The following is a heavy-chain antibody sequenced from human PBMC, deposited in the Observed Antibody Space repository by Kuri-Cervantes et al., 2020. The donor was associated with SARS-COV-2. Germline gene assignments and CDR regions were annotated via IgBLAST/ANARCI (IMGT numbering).Heavy chain of an antibody. CDR1: GFTFSSYA. Sequence: LSLTCAASGFTFSSYAMHWVRQAPGKGLEYVSAISSNGGSTYYANSVKGRFTISRDNSKNTLYLQMGSLRAEDMAVYYCAIPMIAVVIVGGSGKPNWFDPWGQGTLVTVSS. D-gene: IGHD3-22*01. V-gene: IGHV3-64*01. J-gene: IGHJ5*02. CDR2: ISSNGGST. CDR3: AIPMIAVVIVGGSGKPNWFDP.